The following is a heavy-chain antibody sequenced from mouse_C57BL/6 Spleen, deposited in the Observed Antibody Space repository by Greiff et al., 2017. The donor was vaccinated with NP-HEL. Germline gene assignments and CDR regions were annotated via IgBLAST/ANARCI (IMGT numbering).Heavy chain of an antibody. CDR1: GFSLTSYG. Sequence: VQLQQSGPGLVQPSQSLSITCTVSGFSLTSYGVHWVRQSPGKGLEWLGVIWRGGSTDYNAAFMSRLSITKDNSKSQVFFKMNSLQADDTAIYYCAKTLYYGSNWYFDVWGTGTTVTVSS. CDR3: AKTLYYGSNWYFDV. V-gene: IGHV2-5*01. D-gene: IGHD1-1*01. J-gene: IGHJ1*03. CDR2: IWRGGST.